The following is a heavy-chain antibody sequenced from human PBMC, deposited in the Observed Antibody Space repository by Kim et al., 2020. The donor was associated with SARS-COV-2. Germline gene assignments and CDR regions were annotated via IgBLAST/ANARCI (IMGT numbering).Heavy chain of an antibody. CDR3: ARSFRTPGEFDP. Sequence: GGSLRLSCAASGFTVSSNYMSWVRQAPGKGLEWVSVIYSGGSTYYADSVKGRFTISRDNSKNTLYLQMNSLRAEDTAVYYCARSFRTPGEFDPWGQGTLVTVSS. CDR1: GFTVSSNY. D-gene: IGHD3-10*01. J-gene: IGHJ5*02. V-gene: IGHV3-66*02. CDR2: IYSGGST.